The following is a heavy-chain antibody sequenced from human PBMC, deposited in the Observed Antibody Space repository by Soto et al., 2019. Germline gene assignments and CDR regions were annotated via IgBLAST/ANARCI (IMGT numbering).Heavy chain of an antibody. Sequence: EVQLVGSGGGLVQPGGSLRLSCAASGFTFSSYSMNWVRRAPGKGLEWISYISSSGSTITYADSVKGRFIISRDNAKNSLYLQMSSLRDEDTAVYYCAKGGTDTAMVTFDYWGQGTLVTVSS. V-gene: IGHV3-48*02. CDR2: ISSSGSTI. J-gene: IGHJ4*02. CDR1: GFTFSSYS. D-gene: IGHD5-18*01. CDR3: AKGGTDTAMVTFDY.